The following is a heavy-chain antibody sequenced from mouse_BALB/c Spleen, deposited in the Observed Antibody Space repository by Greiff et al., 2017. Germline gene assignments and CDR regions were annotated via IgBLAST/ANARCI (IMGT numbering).Heavy chain of an antibody. CDR1: GFTFTDTY. J-gene: IGHJ1*01. CDR3: ARASADWYFDV. V-gene: IGHV14-3*02. Sequence: EVQLQQSGAELVKPGASVKMSCTASGFTFTDTYMHWVKQRPEQGLEWIGRIDPANGNTKYDPKFQGKATLTADTSSNTAYLQLSSLTSEETAVYYCARASADWYFDVWGAGTTVTVSS. CDR2: IDPANGNT. D-gene: IGHD3-2*02.